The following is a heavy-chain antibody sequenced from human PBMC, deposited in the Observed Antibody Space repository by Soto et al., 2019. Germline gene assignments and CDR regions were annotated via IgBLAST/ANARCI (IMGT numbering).Heavy chain of an antibody. CDR3: ARMVPAARSYYYYAMDV. Sequence: QVHLVQSGAEVKKPGSSVKVSCKASGDSFSSYAISWVRQAPGQGLEWVGAIITLSETPNYAQKFQGRVTITADESTSTAYMDLSSLRSEDTAVYYCARMVPAARSYYYYAMDVWGQGTAVTVSS. CDR2: IITLSETP. CDR1: GDSFSSYA. J-gene: IGHJ6*02. V-gene: IGHV1-69*12. D-gene: IGHD2-2*01.